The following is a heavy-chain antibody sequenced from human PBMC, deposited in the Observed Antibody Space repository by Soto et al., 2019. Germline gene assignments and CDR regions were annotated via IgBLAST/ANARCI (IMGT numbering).Heavy chain of an antibody. CDR2: ISGSGGST. J-gene: IGHJ4*01. D-gene: IGHD3-10*01. CDR1: GFTFSSYA. V-gene: IGHV3-23*01. CDR3: AKDLNHYYGSGSYLDY. Sequence: GGSLRLSCAASGFTFSSYAMSWVRQAPGKGLEWVSAISGSGGSTYYADSVKGRFTISRDNSKNTLYLQMNSLRAEDTAVYYCAKDLNHYYGSGSYLDYWGQEPWSPSPQ.